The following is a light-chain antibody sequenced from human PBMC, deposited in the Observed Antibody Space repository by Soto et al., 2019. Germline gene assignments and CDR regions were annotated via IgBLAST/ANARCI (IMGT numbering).Light chain of an antibody. CDR3: QQCHATPLT. V-gene: IGKV1-39*01. CDR2: GAK. CDR1: ENIRTY. Sequence: DIQMTQSPASLSASIGDRVTITCRASENIRTYLNWYQQKSGKAPNLLIFGAKTLQSGVPSRFSGSGYGTDFTLTITTLQPEDVGIYYCQQCHATPLTFGQGTRLDI. J-gene: IGKJ5*01.